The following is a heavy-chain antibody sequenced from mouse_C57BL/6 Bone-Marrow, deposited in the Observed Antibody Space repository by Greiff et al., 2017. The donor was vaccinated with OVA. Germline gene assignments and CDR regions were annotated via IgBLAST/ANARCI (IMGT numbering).Heavy chain of an antibody. CDR3: TTLDLLWPRRGFAY. D-gene: IGHD2-2*01. J-gene: IGHJ3*01. Sequence: EVQLQQSGAELVRPGASVKLSCTASGFNIKDDYMHWVKQRPEQGLEWIGWLDPENGDTEYASQFQGKATITADKYSNTAYLQLSSLTSEDTAVYYCTTLDLLWPRRGFAYWGQGTLVTVSA. CDR2: LDPENGDT. CDR1: GFNIKDDY. V-gene: IGHV14-4*01.